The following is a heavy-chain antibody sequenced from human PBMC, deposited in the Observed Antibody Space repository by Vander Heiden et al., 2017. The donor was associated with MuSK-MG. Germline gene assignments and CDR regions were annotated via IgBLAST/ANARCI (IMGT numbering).Heavy chain of an antibody. CDR3: ARDYAPYYYDSSGYYFDY. CDR1: GGSISSSNG. D-gene: IGHD3-22*01. CDR2: IYHSGST. Sequence: QVQLQVSGPGLVKPSGTLSLTCAVSGGSISSSNGWSWVRQPPGKGLEWIGEIYHSGSTNYNPSLKSRVTISVDKSKNQLSLKLSSVTAADTAVYYCARDYAPYYYDSSGYYFDYWGQGTLVTVSS. J-gene: IGHJ4*02. V-gene: IGHV4-4*02.